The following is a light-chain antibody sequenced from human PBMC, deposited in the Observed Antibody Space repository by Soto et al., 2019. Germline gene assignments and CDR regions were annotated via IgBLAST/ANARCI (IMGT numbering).Light chain of an antibody. J-gene: IGLJ1*01. CDR3: SSYASSITSV. Sequence: QSVLTQPASVSGSPGQSITISCTGTSSDVGGYNYVSWYQQHPGKAPKLMIYDVSHRPAGVSNRFSGSKSGNTASLTISGLQAEDEAVYYCSSYASSITSVFGTGTKLTVL. V-gene: IGLV2-14*01. CDR1: SSDVGGYNY. CDR2: DVS.